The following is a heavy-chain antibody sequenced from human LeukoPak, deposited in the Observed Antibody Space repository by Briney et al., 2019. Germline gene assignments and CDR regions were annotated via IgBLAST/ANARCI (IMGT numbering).Heavy chain of an antibody. CDR2: IYYSGST. V-gene: IGHV4-59*06. D-gene: IGHD3-10*01. CDR1: GGSISSYY. CDR3: ARVSYYGSNWFDP. Sequence: SSETLSLTCTVSGGSISSYYWSWIRQHPGKGLEWIGYIYYSGSTYYNPSLKSRVTISVDTSKNQFSLKLSSVTAADTAVYYCARVSYYGSNWFDPWGQGTLVTVSS. J-gene: IGHJ5*02.